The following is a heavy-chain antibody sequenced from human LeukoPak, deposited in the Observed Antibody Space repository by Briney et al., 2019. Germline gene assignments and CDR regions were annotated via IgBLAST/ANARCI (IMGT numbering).Heavy chain of an antibody. CDR3: ARDSGYCSGGSCYESIVEYFQH. CDR2: ISSSGSTI. CDR1: GFTFSDYY. Sequence: PGGSLRLSCAGSGFTFSDYYMSWIRQAPGKGLEWVSYISSSGSTIYYADSVKGRFTISRDNAKNSLYLQMNSLRAEDTAVYYCARDSGYCSGGSCYESIVEYFQHWGQGTLVTVSS. D-gene: IGHD2-15*01. J-gene: IGHJ1*01. V-gene: IGHV3-11*01.